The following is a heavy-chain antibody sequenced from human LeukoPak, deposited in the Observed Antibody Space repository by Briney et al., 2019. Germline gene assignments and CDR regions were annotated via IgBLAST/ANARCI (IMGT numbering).Heavy chain of an antibody. J-gene: IGHJ4*02. V-gene: IGHV3-74*01. Sequence: GGSLRLSCAASGFTFSSYWMHWVRQAPGKGLVWVSRINSDGSSTSYAGSVKGRFTISRDNAKNTLYLQMNSLRAEDTDVCYCARDLGXXXXXXXXDXWGQGTLVTVSS. CDR1: GFTFSSYW. CDR2: INSDGSST. CDR3: ARDLGXXXXXXXXDX.